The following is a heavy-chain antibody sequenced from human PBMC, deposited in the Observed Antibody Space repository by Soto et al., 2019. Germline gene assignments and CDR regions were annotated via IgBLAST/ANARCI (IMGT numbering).Heavy chain of an antibody. CDR3: AREWFGDFV. J-gene: IGHJ4*02. Sequence: EVQLVESGGGLVKPGGSLRLSCVGSGLTLSDAWMNWVRQIPGKGPEWVGRIKTKSDGAVTDYAALAKGRFTISRDDSENTVYLQMNSLKTDDTAVSYCAREWFGDFVWGQGTLVTVSS. CDR2: IKTKSDGAVT. CDR1: GLTLSDAW. D-gene: IGHD3-10*01. V-gene: IGHV3-15*05.